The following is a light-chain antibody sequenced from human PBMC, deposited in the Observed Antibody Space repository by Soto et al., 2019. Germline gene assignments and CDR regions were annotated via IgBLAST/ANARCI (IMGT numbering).Light chain of an antibody. CDR2: AAS. J-gene: IGKJ5*01. CDR3: QQYYNWPIT. CDR1: QSVSSSY. Sequence: IVLTQSPGTLSLSPWERATLSCRASQSVSSSYLAWYQQKPGQAPRLLLYAASTRATGIPARFSGSGSGTEFTLTISSLQSEDFAVYYCQQYYNWPITFGQGTRLEIK. V-gene: IGKV3-15*01.